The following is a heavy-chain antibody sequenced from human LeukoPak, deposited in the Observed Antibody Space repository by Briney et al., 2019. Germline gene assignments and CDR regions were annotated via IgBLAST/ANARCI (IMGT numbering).Heavy chain of an antibody. CDR1: GFSLSTSGVG. V-gene: IGHV2-5*02. Sequence: SGPTLVKPTQTLALTCTFSGFSLSTSGVGVGWIRQPPGKALEWLALIYWDDDKRYSPSLKSRLTITKDTSKNQVVLTMTDMDPVDTATYYCAHVPPYCSSTSCYDYWGQGTLVTVSS. CDR3: AHVPPYCSSTSCYDY. J-gene: IGHJ4*02. D-gene: IGHD2-2*01. CDR2: IYWDDDK.